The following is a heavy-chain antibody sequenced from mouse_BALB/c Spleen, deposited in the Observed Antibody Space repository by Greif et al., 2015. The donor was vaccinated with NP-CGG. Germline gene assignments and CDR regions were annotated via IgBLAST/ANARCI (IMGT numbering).Heavy chain of an antibody. CDR3: APYYYGSSVFAY. J-gene: IGHJ3*01. CDR1: GFNIKDTY. Sequence: EVQLQQSGAEVVKPGASVKLSCTASGFNIKDTYMHWVRQRPEQGLEWIGRIDPANGNTKYDPKFQGKATITADTSSNPAYLQRSSLTSEDTAVYYCAPYYYGSSVFAYWGQGTLVTVSA. D-gene: IGHD1-1*01. CDR2: IDPANGNT. V-gene: IGHV14-3*02.